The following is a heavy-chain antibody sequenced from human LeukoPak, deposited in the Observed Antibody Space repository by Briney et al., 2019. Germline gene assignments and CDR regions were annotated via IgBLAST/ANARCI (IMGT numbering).Heavy chain of an antibody. CDR3: AKDISPRGLGFDY. CDR2: ISWNSGSI. J-gene: IGHJ4*02. CDR1: GFTFDDYA. Sequence: PGRSLRLSCAASGFTFDDYAMHWVRQAPGKGLEWVSGISWNSGSIGYADSVKGRFTISRDNAKNSLYLQMNSLRAEDMALYYCAKDISPRGLGFDYWGQGTLVTVSS. V-gene: IGHV3-9*03.